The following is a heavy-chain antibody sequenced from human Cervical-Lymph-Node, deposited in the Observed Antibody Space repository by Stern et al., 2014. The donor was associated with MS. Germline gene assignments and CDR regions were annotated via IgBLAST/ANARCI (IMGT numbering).Heavy chain of an antibody. CDR1: GYNFIAYN. J-gene: IGHJ6*02. Sequence: VQLVESGAEVKKPGASVKVSCKASGYNFIAYNLHWVRQAPGKGLEWMGRINPNTGETTYAQKFQGRVTMTRNTSISTAYMDLNRLTSDATAVYYCARDQGAVRGVWYYYAMDVWGQGTTVTVSS. CDR3: ARDQGAVRGVWYYYAMDV. D-gene: IGHD3-10*01. CDR2: INPNTGET. V-gene: IGHV1-2*06.